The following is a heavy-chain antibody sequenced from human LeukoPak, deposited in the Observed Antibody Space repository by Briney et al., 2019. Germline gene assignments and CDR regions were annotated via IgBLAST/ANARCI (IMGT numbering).Heavy chain of an antibody. D-gene: IGHD5-12*01. Sequence: SETLSLTCTVSGYSINSGHYWGWIRQPPGKRLEWIGSIYYSGNTYYNPTLKSRITISVDTSKNQFSLDLTSVTAADAAVYYCARDLGYSGFDWAPWGQGTLVTVSS. CDR2: IYYSGNT. V-gene: IGHV4-38-2*02. CDR3: ARDLGYSGFDWAP. J-gene: IGHJ5*02. CDR1: GYSINSGHY.